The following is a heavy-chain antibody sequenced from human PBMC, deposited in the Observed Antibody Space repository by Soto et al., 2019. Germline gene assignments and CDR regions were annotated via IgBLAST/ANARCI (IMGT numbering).Heavy chain of an antibody. CDR2: IKQDESEK. V-gene: IGHV3-7*05. D-gene: IGHD6-19*01. CDR1: GFSLSRNW. Sequence: EVQLEESGGGLVQPGESLRLSCEASGFSLSRNWMSWVRQVPGKGLEWVANIKQDESEKYYLDSVKGRFTISRDNARNSLYLQIDSLRAEDTAIYYCARNVEIPVAGTSGVGYAMDVWGQGTTVTVSS. CDR3: ARNVEIPVAGTSGVGYAMDV. J-gene: IGHJ6*02.